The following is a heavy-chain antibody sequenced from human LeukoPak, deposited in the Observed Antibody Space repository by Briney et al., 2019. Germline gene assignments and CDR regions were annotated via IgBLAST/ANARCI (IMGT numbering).Heavy chain of an antibody. J-gene: IGHJ4*02. Sequence: GGSLRLSCGASGFTFSNYGMLWVRQAPGKGLDWVAFIRYDGNNKLYADSVKGRFTISRDSAKNSLYLQMNSLRAEDTAVYYCARVTSGSSYRPFDYWGQGTLVTVSS. CDR3: ARVTSGSSYRPFDY. D-gene: IGHD3-10*01. CDR1: GFTFSNYG. V-gene: IGHV3-30*02. CDR2: IRYDGNNK.